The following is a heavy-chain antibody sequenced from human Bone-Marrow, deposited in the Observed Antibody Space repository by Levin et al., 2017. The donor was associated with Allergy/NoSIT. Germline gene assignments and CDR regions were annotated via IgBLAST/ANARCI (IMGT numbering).Heavy chain of an antibody. CDR1: GFTFSNYG. D-gene: IGHD2-21*02. V-gene: IGHV3-23*01. CDR2: ISVSGSST. Sequence: SGGSLRLSCAASGFTFSNYGMTWVRQAPGKGLEWVSSISVSGSSTYYAGSAKGRFTISRDNSKKTLYLQMNSLRADDTAVYYCARRNVGRTAHWYFDLWGRGTLVTVSS. CDR3: ARRNVGRTAHWYFDL. J-gene: IGHJ2*01.